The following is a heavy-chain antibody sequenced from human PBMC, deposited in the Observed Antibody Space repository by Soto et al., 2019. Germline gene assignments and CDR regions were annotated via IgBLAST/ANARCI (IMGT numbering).Heavy chain of an antibody. CDR3: ARVAYTEASYYYYGMDV. J-gene: IGHJ6*02. V-gene: IGHV4-34*01. CDR1: GGSFSGYY. D-gene: IGHD2-2*02. Sequence: SETLSLTCAVYGGSFSGYYWSWIRQPPGKGLEWIGEINHSGSTNYNPSLKSRVTISVDTSKNQFSLKLSSVTAADTAVYYCARVAYTEASYYYYGMDVWGQGTTVTVSS. CDR2: INHSGST.